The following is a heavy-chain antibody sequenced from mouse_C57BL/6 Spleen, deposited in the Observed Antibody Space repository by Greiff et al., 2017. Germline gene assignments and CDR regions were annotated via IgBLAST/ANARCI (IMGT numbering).Heavy chain of an antibody. CDR3: TSDLQREGAD. Sequence: EVKLAQSGEGLVKPGGSLKLSCAASGFTFSSYAMSWVRQTPEKRLEWVAYISSGGDYIYYADAVKGRFTISRDNARNALYLHMSSLKSEDTAKYYCTSDLQREGADWGQGTLVTVSA. CDR1: GFTFSSYA. V-gene: IGHV5-9-1*02. D-gene: IGHD6-1*01. CDR2: ISSGGDYI. J-gene: IGHJ3*01.